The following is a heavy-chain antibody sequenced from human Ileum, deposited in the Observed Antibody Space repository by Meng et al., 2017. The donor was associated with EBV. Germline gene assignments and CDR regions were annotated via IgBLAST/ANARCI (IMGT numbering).Heavy chain of an antibody. Sequence: QVQVQESGPGLLKPSDSLSLTCTGSGGSVTSGTYYWSWLRQPPGSRLEFIGYVHHTGATNYNPSLVRRATVSVDTSKSQFSLHLTSVTAADTAVYYCARGYSYSYYFYFDYWGQGILVTVSS. CDR3: ARGYSYSYYFYFDY. V-gene: IGHV4-61*01. J-gene: IGHJ4*02. CDR1: GGSVTSGTYY. D-gene: IGHD1-26*01. CDR2: VHHTGAT.